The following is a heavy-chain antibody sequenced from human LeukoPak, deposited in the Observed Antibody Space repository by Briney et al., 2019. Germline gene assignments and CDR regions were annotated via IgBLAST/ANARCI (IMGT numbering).Heavy chain of an antibody. V-gene: IGHV3-23*01. Sequence: PGGSLRLSCTASGFPFINYGMSWVRQAPGKGLEWVSAITGSGATTYYADSVKGRFTISRDNSRNTLYLQMNSLRAEDTAVYYCARRYCSGGNCYHFDFWGQGTLVTVSS. D-gene: IGHD2-15*01. CDR2: ITGSGATT. CDR3: ARRYCSGGNCYHFDF. CDR1: GFPFINYG. J-gene: IGHJ4*02.